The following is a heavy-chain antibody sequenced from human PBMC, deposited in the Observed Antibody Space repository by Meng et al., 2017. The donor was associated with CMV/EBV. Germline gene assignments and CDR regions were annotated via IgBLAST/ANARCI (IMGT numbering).Heavy chain of an antibody. D-gene: IGHD3-3*01. CDR2: ISSSSSYI. CDR1: GFTFSSYS. CDR3: ARTQEYYDFWSGPHGRNYYYGMDV. Sequence: GESLKISCAASGFTFSSYSMNWVRQAPGKGLEWVSSISSSSSYIYYADSVKGRFTISRDNAKNSLYLQMNSLRAEDTAVYYCARTQEYYDFWSGPHGRNYYYGMDVWGQGTTVTVSS. V-gene: IGHV3-21*01. J-gene: IGHJ6*02.